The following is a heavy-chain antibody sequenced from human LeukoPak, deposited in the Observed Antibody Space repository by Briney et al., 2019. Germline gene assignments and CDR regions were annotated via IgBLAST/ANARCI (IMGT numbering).Heavy chain of an antibody. CDR2: VFYTGKT. J-gene: IGHJ4*02. Sequence: SETLSLTCTVSGGSVSTSDYYWGWIRQSPVKGLEWIGDVFYTGKTNYNPSLRDRATISIDTSKNQFFLKLTYVTAAETAVYYCARVFDSWGQGTLVTVSS. V-gene: IGHV4-39*07. CDR3: ARVFDS. CDR1: GGSVSTSDYY.